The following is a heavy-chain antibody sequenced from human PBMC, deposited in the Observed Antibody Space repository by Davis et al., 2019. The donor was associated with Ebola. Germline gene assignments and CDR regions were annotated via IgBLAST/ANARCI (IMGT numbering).Heavy chain of an antibody. CDR3: ARDDRTVTLSEDGMDV. CDR1: GFTFSSYG. J-gene: IGHJ6*02. V-gene: IGHV3-33*01. Sequence: GGSLRLSCAASGFTFSSYGMHWVRQAPGKGLEWVAAIWYDGSNKYYADSVKGRFTISRDNSKNTLYLQMNSLRAEDTAVYYCARDDRTVTLSEDGMDVWGQGTTVTVSS. D-gene: IGHD4-11*01. CDR2: IWYDGSNK.